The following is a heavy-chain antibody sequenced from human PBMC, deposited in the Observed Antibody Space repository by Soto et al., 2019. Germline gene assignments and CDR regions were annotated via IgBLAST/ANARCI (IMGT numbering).Heavy chain of an antibody. Sequence: GASVKVSCKVSGYTLTELSIHWVRQAPGKGLEWMGGFDPEDGETIYAQKFQGRVTMTEDTSTDTAYMELSSLRSEDTAVYYCATTLQGRGWFDPWGQGTLVTVSS. V-gene: IGHV1-24*01. D-gene: IGHD1-1*01. CDR3: ATTLQGRGWFDP. CDR2: FDPEDGET. CDR1: GYTLTELS. J-gene: IGHJ5*02.